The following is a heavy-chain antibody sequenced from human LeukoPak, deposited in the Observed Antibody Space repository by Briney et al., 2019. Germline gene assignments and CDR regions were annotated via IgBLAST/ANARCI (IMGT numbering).Heavy chain of an antibody. CDR3: ARGGLVVVVPAAYLAY. CDR2: INPSGGST. D-gene: IGHD2-2*01. CDR1: GYTFTSYY. V-gene: IGHV1-46*01. J-gene: IGHJ4*02. Sequence: ASVKASCKASGYTFTSYYMHWVRQAPGQGLEWMGIINPSGGSTSYAQKFQGRVTMTRDTSTSTVYMELSSLRSEDTAVYYCARGGLVVVVPAAYLAYWGQGTLVTVSS.